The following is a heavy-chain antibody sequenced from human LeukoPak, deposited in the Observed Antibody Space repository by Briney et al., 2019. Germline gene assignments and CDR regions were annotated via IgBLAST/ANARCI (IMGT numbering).Heavy chain of an antibody. J-gene: IGHJ4*02. CDR3: ARDVPSDILTGYYDDAYFDY. CDR2: ISAYNGNT. CDR1: GYTFTSYG. Sequence: ASVKVSCKASGYTFTSYGISWVRQAPGQGLEWMGWISAYNGNTNYAQKPQGRVTMTTDTSTSTAYMELRSLRSDDTAVYYCARDVPSDILTGYYDDAYFDYWGQGTLVTVSS. D-gene: IGHD3-9*01. V-gene: IGHV1-18*01.